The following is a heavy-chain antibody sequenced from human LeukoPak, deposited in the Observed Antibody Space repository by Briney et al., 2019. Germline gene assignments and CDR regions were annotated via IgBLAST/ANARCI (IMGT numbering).Heavy chain of an antibody. V-gene: IGHV4-39*07. J-gene: IGHJ4*02. CDR2: IYYSGNT. CDR3: ARGGYDFWSGTNYYFDY. CDR1: GGSISSNSYY. D-gene: IGHD3-3*01. Sequence: SETLSLTCTVSGGSISSNSYYWGWTRQPPGKGLEWIGNIYYSGNTYYNPSLKSRVTISVDTSKNQFSLKLSSVTAADTAVYYCARGGYDFWSGTNYYFDYWGQGTLVTVSS.